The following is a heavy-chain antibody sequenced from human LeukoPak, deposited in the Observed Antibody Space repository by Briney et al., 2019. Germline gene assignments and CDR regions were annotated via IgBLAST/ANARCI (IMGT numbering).Heavy chain of an antibody. CDR1: GFTFSSYS. J-gene: IGHJ6*02. CDR3: ARELDCSSTSCFTGMDV. Sequence: GGSLRLSSAASGFTFSSYSMIWVRQAPGKGLEWVSSITTRSSYIFYAGSVKGRFTISRDNAKDSLYLQMNSLRAGDTAVYYCARELDCSSTSCFTGMDVWGQGTTVTVSS. V-gene: IGHV3-21*01. CDR2: ITTRSSYI. D-gene: IGHD2-2*02.